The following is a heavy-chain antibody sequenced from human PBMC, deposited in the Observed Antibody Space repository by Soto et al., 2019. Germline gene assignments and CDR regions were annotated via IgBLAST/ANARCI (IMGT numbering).Heavy chain of an antibody. D-gene: IGHD6-6*01. CDR2: ISWNSGSI. CDR1: GFTFDDYA. Sequence: EVQLVESGGGLVQPGRSLRLSCAASGFTFDDYAMHWVRQAPGKGLEWVSGISWNSGSIGYADSVKGRFTISRDNAKNSLYLQMNSLRAEDTALYYCASNPSSSSVGGYWGQGTLVTVSS. V-gene: IGHV3-9*01. CDR3: ASNPSSSSVGGY. J-gene: IGHJ4*02.